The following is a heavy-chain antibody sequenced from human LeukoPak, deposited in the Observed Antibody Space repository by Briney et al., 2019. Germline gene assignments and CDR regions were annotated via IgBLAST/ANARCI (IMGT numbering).Heavy chain of an antibody. V-gene: IGHV4-34*01. CDR2: INHSGST. Sequence: SETLSLTCTVSGGSISSYYWSWIRQPPGKGLEWIGEINHSGSTNYNPSLKSRVTISVDTSKNQFSLKLSSVTAADTAVYYCARGPAPRTRPGIAVADPHGFDYWGQGTLVTVSS. CDR3: ARGPAPRTRPGIAVADPHGFDY. J-gene: IGHJ4*02. D-gene: IGHD6-19*01. CDR1: GGSISSYY.